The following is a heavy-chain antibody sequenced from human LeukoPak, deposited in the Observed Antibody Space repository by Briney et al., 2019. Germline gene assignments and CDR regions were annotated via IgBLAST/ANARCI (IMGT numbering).Heavy chain of an antibody. CDR2: ISGSGGST. D-gene: IGHD6-13*01. V-gene: IGHV3-23*01. CDR3: AKAARPLAAAGPLVY. Sequence: GGTLRLSCAASGFTFSSYGMSWVRQVPGKGLEWVSAISGSGGSTYYADSVKGRFTISRDNSKNTLYLQMNSLRAEDTAVYYCAKAARPLAAAGPLVYWGQGTLVTVSS. CDR1: GFTFSSYG. J-gene: IGHJ4*02.